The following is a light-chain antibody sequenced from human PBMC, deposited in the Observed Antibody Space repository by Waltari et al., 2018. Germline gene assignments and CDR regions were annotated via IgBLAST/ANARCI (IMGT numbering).Light chain of an antibody. CDR2: KNG. J-gene: IGLJ3*02. CDR1: SSNIGKNT. Sequence: QSVLTQPPSASGTPGQRVTISCSGSSSNIGKNTVNWYQHLPGTSPKLLIYKNGQRPSGVPARFSGSKSGTSASLAISGLQSEDEADYDCATWDDSLNGWVCGGGTKLTVL. V-gene: IGLV1-44*01. CDR3: ATWDDSLNGWV.